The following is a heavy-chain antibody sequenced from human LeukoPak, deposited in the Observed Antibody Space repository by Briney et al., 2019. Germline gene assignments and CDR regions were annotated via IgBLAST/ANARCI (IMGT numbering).Heavy chain of an antibody. D-gene: IGHD6-19*01. CDR3: AKGIAVAGTFDY. Sequence: PGGSLRLSCAASGFTFSSYAMSWVRQAPGKGLEWVSAISGSGGSTYYADSVKGRFTISRDSSKNTLYLQMNSLRAEDTAVYYCAKGIAVAGTFDYWGQGTLVTVSS. J-gene: IGHJ4*02. CDR2: ISGSGGST. CDR1: GFTFSSYA. V-gene: IGHV3-23*01.